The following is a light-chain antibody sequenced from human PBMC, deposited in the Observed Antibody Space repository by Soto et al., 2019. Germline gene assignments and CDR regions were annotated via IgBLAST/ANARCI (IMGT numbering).Light chain of an antibody. CDR3: QQYNDYSTWT. J-gene: IGKJ1*01. V-gene: IGKV1-5*01. CDR1: QSISRW. Sequence: DIQMTQSAATLSASIGDRVTITCGASQSISRWVAWYQQKPAEAPKVLIWDASSLQRGVPSRFSGSGSATEFTLTISSLQPDDFATYYCQQYNDYSTWTFGQGTKVDIK. CDR2: DAS.